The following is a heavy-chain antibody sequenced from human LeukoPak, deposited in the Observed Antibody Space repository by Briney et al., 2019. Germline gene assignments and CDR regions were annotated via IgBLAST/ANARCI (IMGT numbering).Heavy chain of an antibody. Sequence: GSLRLSCAASGFTFSSYAMHWVRQAPGKGLEWVAVISYDGSNKYYADSVKGRFTISRDNSKNTLYLQMNSLRAEDTAVYYCARDRGPGSSGWPDYWGQGTLVTVSS. CDR1: GFTFSSYA. CDR3: ARDRGPGSSGWPDY. D-gene: IGHD6-19*01. V-gene: IGHV3-30-3*01. J-gene: IGHJ4*02. CDR2: ISYDGSNK.